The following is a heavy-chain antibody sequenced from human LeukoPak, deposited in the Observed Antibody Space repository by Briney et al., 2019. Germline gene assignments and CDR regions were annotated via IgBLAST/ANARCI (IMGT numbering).Heavy chain of an antibody. V-gene: IGHV4-39*01. D-gene: IGHD3-22*01. CDR2: IYYSGSS. J-gene: IGHJ3*02. CDR1: GGPISSSSYY. Sequence: SETLSLTCTVSGGPISSSSYYWGWIRQPPGKGLEWIGSIYYSGSSYYNPSLKSRVTISVDTSKNQFSLKLSSVTAADTAVYYCARHFCDSSGYSTPDDAFDIWGQGTMVTVSS. CDR3: ARHFCDSSGYSTPDDAFDI.